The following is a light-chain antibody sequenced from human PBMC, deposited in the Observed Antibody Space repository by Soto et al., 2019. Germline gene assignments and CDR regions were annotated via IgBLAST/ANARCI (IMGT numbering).Light chain of an antibody. Sequence: QSVLTQPASVSGSPGQSITISCTGTNSDVGGYNYVSWYQQHPGKAPKLLIYDVSSRPSGLSNRFSGSKSGNTASLIISGLQAEDEADYYCNSYTSSNTLVFGTGTKVTVL. V-gene: IGLV2-14*03. CDR3: NSYTSSNTLV. CDR1: NSDVGGYNY. J-gene: IGLJ1*01. CDR2: DVS.